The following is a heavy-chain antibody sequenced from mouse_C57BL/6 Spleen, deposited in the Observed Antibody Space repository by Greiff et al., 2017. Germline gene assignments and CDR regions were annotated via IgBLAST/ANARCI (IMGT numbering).Heavy chain of an antibody. V-gene: IGHV1-82*01. Sequence: QVQLKESGPELVKPGASVKISCKASGYAFSSSWMNWVKQRPGKGLEWIGRIYPGDGDTNYNGKFKGKATLTADKSSSTAYMQLSSLTSEDSAVYFCARSDSNYFDYWGQGTTLTVSS. CDR1: GYAFSSSW. D-gene: IGHD2-5*01. CDR3: ARSDSNYFDY. CDR2: IYPGDGDT. J-gene: IGHJ2*01.